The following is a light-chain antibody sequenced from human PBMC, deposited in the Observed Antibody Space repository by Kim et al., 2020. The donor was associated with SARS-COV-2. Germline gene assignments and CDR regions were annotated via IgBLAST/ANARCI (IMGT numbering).Light chain of an antibody. Sequence: SSVGDSVTTSCRASRGISSYLAWYQQKPGKAPKLLIYAASTLQSGVPSRFSGSGSGTEFTLTISSLQPEDFATYYCQQLNSYPLTFGGGTKVDIK. J-gene: IGKJ4*01. CDR3: QQLNSYPLT. CDR2: AAS. V-gene: IGKV1-9*01. CDR1: RGISSY.